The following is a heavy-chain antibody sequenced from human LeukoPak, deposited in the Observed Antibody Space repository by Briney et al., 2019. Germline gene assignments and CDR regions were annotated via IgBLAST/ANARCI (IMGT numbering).Heavy chain of an antibody. CDR3: ARAGPGPSGSYHYYYYYMDV. CDR2: IYTSGST. D-gene: IGHD1-26*01. CDR1: GGSISSHY. J-gene: IGHJ6*03. V-gene: IGHV4-4*07. Sequence: SETLSLTCTVSGGSISSHYWSWIRQPAGKGLEWIGRIYTSGSTNYNPSLKSRVTMSVDTSKNQFSLKLSSVTAADTAVYYCARAGPGPSGSYHYYYYYMDVWGKGTTVTVSS.